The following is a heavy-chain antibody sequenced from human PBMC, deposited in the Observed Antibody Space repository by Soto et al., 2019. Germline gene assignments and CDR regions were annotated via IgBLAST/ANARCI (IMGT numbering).Heavy chain of an antibody. CDR1: GGSFSGYY. CDR3: ASPRYSGYEDFDY. Sequence: QVQLQQWGAGLLKPSETLSLTCAVYGGSFSGYYWSWIRQPPGKGLEWIGEINHSGSTNYNPSLKSRVXXSXDXXKNQFSLKLSSVTAADTAVYYCASPRYSGYEDFDYWGQGTLVTVSS. CDR2: INHSGST. V-gene: IGHV4-34*01. D-gene: IGHD5-12*01. J-gene: IGHJ4*02.